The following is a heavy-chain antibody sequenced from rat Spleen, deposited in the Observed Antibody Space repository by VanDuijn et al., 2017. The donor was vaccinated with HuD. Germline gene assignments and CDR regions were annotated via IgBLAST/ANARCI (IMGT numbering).Heavy chain of an antibody. Sequence: QVQLKESGPGLVQPSQTLSLNCTVSGSSLTSNGVSWIRQPPGKGLEWMGVIWSGGSTAYNSLLKSRLTISRDTSKNQVFLKMNSLQTEDTATYYCAREGRLGVRGYYFDYWGQGVMVTVSS. J-gene: IGHJ2*01. CDR1: GSSLTSNG. CDR2: IWSGGST. CDR3: AREGRLGVRGYYFDY. V-gene: IGHV2-47*01. D-gene: IGHD4-2*01.